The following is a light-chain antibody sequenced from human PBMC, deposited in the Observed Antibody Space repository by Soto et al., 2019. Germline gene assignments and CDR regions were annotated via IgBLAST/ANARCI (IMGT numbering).Light chain of an antibody. Sequence: EIVLTQSPGTLSLSPGERATLSCRASQSVSSNYLAWYQQKPGQAPRLLIYGASSRATGIPDRFSGTGSGTDFTLTISRLAPEDFAVYYCQQYGGSPYTFGQGTKLEIK. CDR2: GAS. V-gene: IGKV3-20*01. J-gene: IGKJ2*01. CDR3: QQYGGSPYT. CDR1: QSVSSNY.